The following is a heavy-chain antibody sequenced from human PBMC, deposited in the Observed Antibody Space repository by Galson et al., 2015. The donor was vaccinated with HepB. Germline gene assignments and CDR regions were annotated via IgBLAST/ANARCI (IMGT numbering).Heavy chain of an antibody. Sequence: SLRLSCAASGFTFSRYAMHWVRQAPGKGLEWAAVISYDGSNKYYADSVKGRFTISRDNSKNTLYLQMNSLRAEDTAVYYCARDGYSGGSWQHPYYYYYYGMHVWVQGTTVTVSS. CDR2: ISYDGSNK. D-gene: IGHD2-15*01. J-gene: IGHJ6*02. CDR1: GFTFSRYA. V-gene: IGHV3-30-3*01. CDR3: ARDGYSGGSWQHPYYYYYYGMHV.